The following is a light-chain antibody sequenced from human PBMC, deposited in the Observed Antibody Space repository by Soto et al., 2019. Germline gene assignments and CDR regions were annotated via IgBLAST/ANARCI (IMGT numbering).Light chain of an antibody. CDR1: QTINNW. Sequence: DIQMTQSPSTLSASVGDRVTITCRATQTINNWLAWYQQKPGKAPKLLIYKTSTLESGVPSRFSGSGSGTEFTLTISSLQPDDFAIYYCQQYNSFSTFGQGTKVDI. CDR2: KTS. V-gene: IGKV1-5*03. J-gene: IGKJ1*01. CDR3: QQYNSFST.